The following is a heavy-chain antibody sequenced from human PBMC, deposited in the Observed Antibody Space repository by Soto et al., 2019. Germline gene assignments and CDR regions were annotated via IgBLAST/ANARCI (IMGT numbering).Heavy chain of an antibody. CDR3: ARGGVVVPAAMVSHYYYGMDV. J-gene: IGHJ6*02. Sequence: QVQLVQSGAEVKKPGSSVKVSCKASGGTFSSYAISWVRQAPGQGLEWMRGIIPIFGTANYAQKFQGRVTITADESTSTAYMELSSLRSEDTAVYYCARGGVVVPAAMVSHYYYGMDVWGQGTTVTVSS. V-gene: IGHV1-69*01. CDR2: IIPIFGTA. D-gene: IGHD2-2*01. CDR1: GGTFSSYA.